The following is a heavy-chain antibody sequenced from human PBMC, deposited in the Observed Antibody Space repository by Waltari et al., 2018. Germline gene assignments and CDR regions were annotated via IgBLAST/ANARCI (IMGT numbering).Heavy chain of an antibody. V-gene: IGHV1-2*02. CDR1: GYTFTGYY. D-gene: IGHD3-10*01. J-gene: IGHJ6*02. Sequence: QVQLVQSGAEVKKPGASVKVSCKASGYTFTGYYMHWVRQAPGQGLEWMGWINPNSGGTNYAQKFQGRVTMTRDTSISTAYMELSRLRSDDTAVYYCARDHGGLGWFGESYYYGMDVWGQGTTVTVSS. CDR2: INPNSGGT. CDR3: ARDHGGLGWFGESYYYGMDV.